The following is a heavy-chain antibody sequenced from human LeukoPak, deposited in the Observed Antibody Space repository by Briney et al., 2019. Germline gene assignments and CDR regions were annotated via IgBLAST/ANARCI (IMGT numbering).Heavy chain of an antibody. J-gene: IGHJ4*02. CDR3: ARVRVGEDLDY. Sequence: ASVKVSCKASGYTFTGYYMHWVRQAPGQGLEWMGWINPNSGGTNYAQKFQGRVTMTRDASISAAYMELSRLTSDDTAVYYCARVRVGEDLDYWGQGTLVTVSS. D-gene: IGHD3-16*01. CDR1: GYTFTGYY. V-gene: IGHV1-2*02. CDR2: INPNSGGT.